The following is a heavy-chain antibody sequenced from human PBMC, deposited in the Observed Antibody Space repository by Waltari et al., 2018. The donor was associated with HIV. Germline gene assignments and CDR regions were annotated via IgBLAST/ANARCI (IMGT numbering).Heavy chain of an antibody. J-gene: IGHJ4*02. V-gene: IGHV4-34*04. Sequence: QVQLQQWGAGLLKTSETLSLTCAVYGGSFSGYHWSWIRQPPGKGLEWIGEVNDSGSTKDNPSLKSRATISADTSKNQVSLKLSSVTAADTAVYYCARVPTLVYFDYWGQGNLVTVSS. CDR2: VNDSGST. CDR3: ARVPTLVYFDY. D-gene: IGHD2-8*02. CDR1: GGSFSGYH.